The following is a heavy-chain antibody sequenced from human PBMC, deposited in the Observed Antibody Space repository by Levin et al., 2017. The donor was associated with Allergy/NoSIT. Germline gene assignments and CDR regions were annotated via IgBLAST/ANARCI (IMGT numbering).Heavy chain of an antibody. CDR3: ARWVAAAGTARIDY. J-gene: IGHJ4*02. V-gene: IGHV1-3*01. CDR2: INAGNGNT. Sequence: EASVKVSCKASGYTFTSYAMHWVRQAPGQRLEWMGWINAGNGNTKYSQKFQGRVTITRDTSASTAYMELSSLRSEDTAVYYCARWVAAAGTARIDYWGQGTLVTVSS. CDR1: GYTFTSYA. D-gene: IGHD6-13*01.